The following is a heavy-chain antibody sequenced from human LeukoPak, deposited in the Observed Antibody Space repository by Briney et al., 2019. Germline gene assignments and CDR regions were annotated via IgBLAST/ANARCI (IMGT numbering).Heavy chain of an antibody. Sequence: GASVKVSCKASGFTFTGYYMHWVRQAPGQGLEWVGRIIPSGGSTTYAQKFQGRVTMTRDMSTNTVYMELSSLRSEDTAVYYCARDSYGSDYWGQGTLVTVSS. D-gene: IGHD3-16*01. V-gene: IGHV1-46*01. CDR2: IIPSGGST. J-gene: IGHJ4*02. CDR3: ARDSYGSDY. CDR1: GFTFTGYY.